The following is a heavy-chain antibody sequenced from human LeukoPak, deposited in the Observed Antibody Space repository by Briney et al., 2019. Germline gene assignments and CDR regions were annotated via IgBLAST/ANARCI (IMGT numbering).Heavy chain of an antibody. CDR3: ASQQYYYDSSGYLFLACEKAGYYFDY. CDR2: ISSSGSTI. Sequence: PEGSLRLSCAASGFSFSDYYMNWIRQAPGKGLEWVSYISSSGSTIYHADSVKGRFTISRDNAKNSLYLQMNSLRAEDTAVYYCASQQYYYDSSGYLFLACEKAGYYFDYWGQGTLVTVSS. CDR1: GFSFSDYY. J-gene: IGHJ4*02. D-gene: IGHD3-22*01. V-gene: IGHV3-11*01.